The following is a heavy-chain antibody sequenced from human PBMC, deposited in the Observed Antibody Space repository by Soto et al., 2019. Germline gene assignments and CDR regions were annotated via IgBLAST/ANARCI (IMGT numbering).Heavy chain of an antibody. J-gene: IGHJ6*03. Sequence: PGGSLRLSCAASGFTFSSYAMSWVRQAPGKGLEWVSAISGSGGSTYYADSVKGRFTISRDNSKNTLYLQMNSLRAEDTAVYYCAKESAVTNYYYYYYMDVWGKGTTVTVSS. CDR3: AKESAVTNYYYYYYMDV. CDR2: ISGSGGST. D-gene: IGHD4-17*01. V-gene: IGHV3-23*01. CDR1: GFTFSSYA.